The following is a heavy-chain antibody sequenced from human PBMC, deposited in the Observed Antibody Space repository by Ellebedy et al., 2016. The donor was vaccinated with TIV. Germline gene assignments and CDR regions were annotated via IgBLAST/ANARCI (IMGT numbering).Heavy chain of an antibody. CDR3: ARDIEWGYYDSSGFDAFDI. V-gene: IGHV3-33*08. J-gene: IGHJ3*02. CDR1: GFTFSSYG. CDR2: IWYDGSNK. Sequence: GESLKISCAASGFTFSSYGMHWVRQAPGKGLEWVAVIWYDGSNKYYADSVKGRFTISRDNSKNTLYLQMNSLRAEDTAVYYCARDIEWGYYDSSGFDAFDIWGQGTMVTVSS. D-gene: IGHD3-22*01.